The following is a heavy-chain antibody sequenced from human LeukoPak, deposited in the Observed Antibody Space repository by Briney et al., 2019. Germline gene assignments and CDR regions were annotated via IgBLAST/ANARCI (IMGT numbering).Heavy chain of an antibody. J-gene: IGHJ4*02. CDR3: ARVDDSRDFDY. D-gene: IGHD3-16*01. CDR2: IYYSGST. V-gene: IGHV4-39*01. Sequence: SETLPLTCTVSGGSISSSSYYWGWIRQPPGKGLEWIGSIYYSGSTYYNPSLKSRVTISVDTSKNQFSLKLSSVTAADTAVYYCARVDDSRDFDYWGQGALVTVSS. CDR1: GGSISSSSYY.